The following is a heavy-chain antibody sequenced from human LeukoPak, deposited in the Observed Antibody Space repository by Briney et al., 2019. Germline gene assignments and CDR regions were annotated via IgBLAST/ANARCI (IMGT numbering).Heavy chain of an antibody. CDR1: GFTFSIYA. J-gene: IGHJ4*02. CDR2: ISASGGST. CDR3: AKGVLGYCSGGTCYLDY. Sequence: GGSLRLSCAASGFTFSIYAMSWVRQAPGKGLEWVSAISASGGSTYYADSVKGRFTISRDNSKNTLCLQMNSLRAEDTAVYYCAKGVLGYCSGGTCYLDYWGQGTLVTVSS. V-gene: IGHV3-23*01. D-gene: IGHD2-15*01.